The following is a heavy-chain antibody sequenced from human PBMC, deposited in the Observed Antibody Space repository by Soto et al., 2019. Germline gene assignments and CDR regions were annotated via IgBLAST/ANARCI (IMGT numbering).Heavy chain of an antibody. CDR3: ETRRSRWSCGGYYNYGMDV. Sequence: GESLKISCKGSGYSFTSYWIGWVRQMPGKGLEWMGIIYPGDSDTRYSPSFQGQVTISADKSISTAYLQWSSLKASDTAMYYCETRRSRWSCGGYYNYGMDVGCPEALHAVSS. D-gene: IGHD6-19*01. CDR2: IYPGDSDT. CDR1: GYSFTSYW. J-gene: IGHJ6*02. V-gene: IGHV5-51*01.